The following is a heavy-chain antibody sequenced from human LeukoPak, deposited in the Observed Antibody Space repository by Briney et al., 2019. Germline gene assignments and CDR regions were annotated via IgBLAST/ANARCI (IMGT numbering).Heavy chain of an antibody. V-gene: IGHV1-46*01. CDR2: INPSGGST. CDR3: ARGLIEMATIKVFDY. J-gene: IGHJ4*02. CDR1: GYTFTSYY. Sequence: GASVKVSCKASGYTFTSYYMHWVRQAPGQGLEWMGIINPSGGSTSYAQKFQGRVTMTRDTSTSTVYMVLSSLRSEDTAVYYCARGLIEMATIKVFDYWGQGTLVTVSS. D-gene: IGHD5-24*01.